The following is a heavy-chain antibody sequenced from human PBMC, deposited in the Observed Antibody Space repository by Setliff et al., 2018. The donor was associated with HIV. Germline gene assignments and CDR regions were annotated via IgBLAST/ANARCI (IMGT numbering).Heavy chain of an antibody. V-gene: IGHV4-39*01. CDR1: GGSISSSSYY. J-gene: IGHJ6*03. CDR2: IYYSGST. CDR3: VRVVVTAIMDYYYYYMDV. Sequence: PSETLSLTCTVSGGSISSSSYYWGWIRQPPGKGLEWIGSIYYSGSTYYNPSLKSRVTISVDTSKNQFSLKLSSVTAADTAVYYGVRVVVTAIMDYYYYYMDVWGKGTTVTVS. D-gene: IGHD2-21*02.